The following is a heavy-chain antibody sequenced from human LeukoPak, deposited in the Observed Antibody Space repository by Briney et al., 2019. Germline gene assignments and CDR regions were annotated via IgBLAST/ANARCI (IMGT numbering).Heavy chain of an antibody. D-gene: IGHD3-9*01. Sequence: PSETLSVTCAVSGGSISSSNWWSWVRQPPGKGLEWIGEIYHSGNTNYNPSLKSRVTISVDKSKNQFSLKLSSVTAADTAVYYCARALHYDILTGYDAFDIWGQGTMVTVSS. CDR1: GGSISSSNW. V-gene: IGHV4-4*02. CDR3: ARALHYDILTGYDAFDI. J-gene: IGHJ3*02. CDR2: IYHSGNT.